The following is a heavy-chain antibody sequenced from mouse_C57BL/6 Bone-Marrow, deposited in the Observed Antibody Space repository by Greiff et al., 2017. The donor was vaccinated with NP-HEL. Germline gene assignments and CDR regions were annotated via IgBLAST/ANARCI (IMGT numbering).Heavy chain of an antibody. Sequence: VQLQQSGPELVKPGASVKISCKASGYSFTDYNLNWVKQSNGKSLEWIGVINPNYGTTRYHQKFKGKATLTVDQSASTAYMQLNSLTSEDSAVYYCAYLYYSNPAWFAYWGQGTLVTVSA. CDR2: INPNYGTT. V-gene: IGHV1-39*01. J-gene: IGHJ3*01. CDR1: GYSFTDYN. D-gene: IGHD2-5*01. CDR3: AYLYYSNPAWFAY.